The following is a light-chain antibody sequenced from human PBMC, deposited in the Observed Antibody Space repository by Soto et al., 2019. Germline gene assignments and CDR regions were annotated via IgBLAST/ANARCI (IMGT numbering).Light chain of an antibody. CDR2: GAS. CDR1: QSVSSTY. J-gene: IGKJ1*01. V-gene: IGKV3-15*01. CDR3: QQYSNWPSWT. Sequence: EIVMTQSPATLSVYTGERATLSCRASQSVSSTYLAWYQQKPGQAPRLLIHGASTRATGITARFSGSGSGTEFTLTISSLQSEDFAVYYCQQYSNWPSWTFGQGTKVDIK.